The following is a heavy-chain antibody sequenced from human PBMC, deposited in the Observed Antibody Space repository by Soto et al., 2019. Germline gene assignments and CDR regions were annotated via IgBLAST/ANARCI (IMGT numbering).Heavy chain of an antibody. CDR2: ISTGNGNT. CDR1: GYNFTDYA. D-gene: IGHD5-18*01. V-gene: IGHV1-3*04. CDR3: PKEPQMWILND. Sequence: GASVKVSCKASGYNFTDYAMHWVSQAPGQRLEWMGWISTGNGNTKYSQKFQGRDTITRDTSATTAYMELRSLRSDDTVVYDWPKEPQMWILNDCGQATLDSVTA. J-gene: IGHJ4*02.